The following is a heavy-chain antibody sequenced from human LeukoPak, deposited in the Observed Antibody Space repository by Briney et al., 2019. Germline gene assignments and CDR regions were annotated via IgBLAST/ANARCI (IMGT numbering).Heavy chain of an antibody. J-gene: IGHJ5*02. CDR3: ARDRNPYNWFDP. CDR1: GGPFSSYA. V-gene: IGHV1-69*05. Sequence: SVKVSFKASGGPFSSYAISWVRPAPGQGLEWMGGIIPIFGTANYAQKFQGRVTITTDESTSTAYMELSSLRSEDTAVYYCARDRNPYNWFDPWGQGTLVTVSS. CDR2: IIPIFGTA.